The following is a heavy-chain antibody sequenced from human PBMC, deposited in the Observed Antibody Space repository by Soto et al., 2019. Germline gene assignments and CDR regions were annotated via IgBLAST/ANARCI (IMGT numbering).Heavy chain of an antibody. J-gene: IGHJ4*02. Sequence: QVLLVESGGGVVQPGRSLRLSCVASGFIFGSYGMHWVRQAPGEGLEWVAVISYDGTNKYYADSVKGRFTISRDNSKNTLWLQMNSLRAEDTAVYYCAQVPRYTVTPPDDYWGQGTLVTVSS. CDR3: AQVPRYTVTPPDDY. D-gene: IGHD4-17*01. CDR1: GFIFGSYG. V-gene: IGHV3-30*18. CDR2: ISYDGTNK.